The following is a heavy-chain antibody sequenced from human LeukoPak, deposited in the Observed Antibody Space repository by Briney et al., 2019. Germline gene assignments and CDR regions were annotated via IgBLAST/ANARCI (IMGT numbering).Heavy chain of an antibody. D-gene: IGHD3-9*01. CDR3: ARSTSSEYAIYHFDY. CDR2: ICYDGSKK. J-gene: IGHJ4*02. Sequence: GGSLRLSCAASGFTFSSYGMHWVRQAPGKGLEWVAGICYDGSKKYYADSVKGRFTISRDNSKNTLYMQMNSLRAEDTAVYYCARSTSSEYAIYHFDYWGQGTLVTVSS. V-gene: IGHV3-33*01. CDR1: GFTFSSYG.